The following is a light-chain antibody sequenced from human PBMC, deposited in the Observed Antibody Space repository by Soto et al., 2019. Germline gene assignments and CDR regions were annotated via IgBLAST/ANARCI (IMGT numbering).Light chain of an antibody. J-gene: IGKJ1*01. CDR1: QSVSGSS. CDR3: QQYRTSRT. CDR2: AAS. Sequence: EIVLTQSPGTLSLSPGERATLSFMASQSVSGSSLAWYQQRPGQPPRLLIYAASRRATGIPVRFSGSGSETDFSLTISRLEPEDFAVYFCQQYRTSRTFGQGTKVDI. V-gene: IGKV3-20*01.